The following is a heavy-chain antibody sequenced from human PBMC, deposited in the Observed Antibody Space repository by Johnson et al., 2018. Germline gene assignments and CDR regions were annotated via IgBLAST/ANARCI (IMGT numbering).Heavy chain of an antibody. CDR2: IKQDGSNK. D-gene: IGHD6-19*01. CDR3: ASLRGDSSGWYYFDY. V-gene: IGHV3-7*01. Sequence: VQLVESGGGLVQPGGSLRLSCAASGFTFSSYWMTWVRKAPGKGLEWVANIKQDGSNKYYADAVKGRFTISRDNSKKRLYLQMNSRRAEDTAVYYCASLRGDSSGWYYFDYWGQGTLVTVSS. CDR1: GFTFSSYW. J-gene: IGHJ4*02.